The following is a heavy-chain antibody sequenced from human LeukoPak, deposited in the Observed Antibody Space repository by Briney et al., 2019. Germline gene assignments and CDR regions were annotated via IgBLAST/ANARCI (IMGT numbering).Heavy chain of an antibody. D-gene: IGHD3-16*01. CDR3: ARYPPGYYGMDV. V-gene: IGHV5-51*06. Sequence: GESLKISCKGSGYSFTNYWIGWVRQMPGKDLEWMGIIHAGDSSTRYSPSFQGQVTIPADKSISTAYLQWSSLKASDTAMYYCARYPPGYYGMDVWGQGTTVTVSS. CDR1: GYSFTNYW. CDR2: IHAGDSST. J-gene: IGHJ6*02.